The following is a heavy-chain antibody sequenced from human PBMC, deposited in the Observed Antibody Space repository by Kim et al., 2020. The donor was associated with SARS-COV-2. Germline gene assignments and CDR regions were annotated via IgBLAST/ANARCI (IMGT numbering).Heavy chain of an antibody. CDR3: AREAVAGSFDH. J-gene: IGHJ4*02. Sequence: ASVKVSCKASGYSFTTFALYWVRRAPGQRPEWMGWINGGNGNTRYSQKFQARVSITRDTSATTAYLELSGLRSEDTAVYYCAREAVAGSFDHWGQGTLVTVSS. CDR1: GYSFTTFA. D-gene: IGHD6-19*01. V-gene: IGHV1-3*01. CDR2: INGGNGNT.